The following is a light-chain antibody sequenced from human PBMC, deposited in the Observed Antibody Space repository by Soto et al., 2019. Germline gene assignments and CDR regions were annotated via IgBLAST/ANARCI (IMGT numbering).Light chain of an antibody. CDR3: QHYNSYSEA. V-gene: IGKV1D-16*01. J-gene: IGKJ1*01. CDR1: QGISSW. Sequence: DIQMTQSPSSVSASVGDRVAMTSRASQGISSWLAWYQQKPGKAPKLLIYAASTLQSGVPSRFSGSGSGTEFTLTISSLQPDDFATYYCQHYNSYSEAFGQGTKVDI. CDR2: AAS.